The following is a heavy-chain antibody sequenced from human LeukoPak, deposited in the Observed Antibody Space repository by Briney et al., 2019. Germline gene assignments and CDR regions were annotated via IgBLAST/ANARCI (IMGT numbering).Heavy chain of an antibody. Sequence: ASVKVSCKASGYTFTGYYMHWVRQAPGQGLEWMGWINPDSGGTNNAQKFQGRVTMSRDTSISTAYMELSRLRSDDTAVYYCARTFYDTLDSDAFDFWGQGTMVIVSS. CDR1: GYTFTGYY. V-gene: IGHV1-2*02. CDR2: INPDSGGT. CDR3: ARTFYDTLDSDAFDF. J-gene: IGHJ3*01. D-gene: IGHD2/OR15-2a*01.